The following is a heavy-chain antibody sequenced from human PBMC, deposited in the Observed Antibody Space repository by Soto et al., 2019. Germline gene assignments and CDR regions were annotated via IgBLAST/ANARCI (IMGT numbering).Heavy chain of an antibody. CDR2: IDPSDSYT. J-gene: IGHJ6*02. CDR3: ASSPRGYCSSTSCRELGNYYGMDV. V-gene: IGHV5-10-1*01. Sequence: SLKISCKGCGYSFTSYWISWVRQMPGKGLEWMGRIDPSDSYTNYSPSFQGHVTISADKSISTAYLQWSSLKASDTAMYYCASSPRGYCSSTSCRELGNYYGMDVWGQGTTVTAP. CDR1: GYSFTSYW. D-gene: IGHD2-2*01.